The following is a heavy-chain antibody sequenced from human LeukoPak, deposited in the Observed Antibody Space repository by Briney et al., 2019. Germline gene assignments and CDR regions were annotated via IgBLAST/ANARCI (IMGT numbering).Heavy chain of an antibody. CDR3: AREGRESGDIVVVPAAIWFDP. CDR2: IIPIFAIA. J-gene: IGHJ5*02. Sequence: ASVKVSCKASGGTFSSYAISWVRQAPGQGLRWMRRIIPIFAIANYAQKFQGRVTITADKSTSTAYMELSSLRSEDTAVYYCAREGRESGDIVVVPAAIWFDPWGQGTLVTVSS. CDR1: GGTFSSYA. D-gene: IGHD2-2*01. V-gene: IGHV1-69*04.